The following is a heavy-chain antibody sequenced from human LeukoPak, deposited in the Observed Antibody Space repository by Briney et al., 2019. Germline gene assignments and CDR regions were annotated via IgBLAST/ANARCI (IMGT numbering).Heavy chain of an antibody. V-gene: IGHV3-7*01. CDR2: IKEDGSEK. J-gene: IGHJ4*02. Sequence: GGSLRLSCVVSGFTFNSYWMNWVRQAPGKGLEWVANIKEDGSEKYYVDSVKGRFTISRDNAENTLYLQMSSLRAEDTAVYYCARVSCGSTSCYNPARRYFDYWGQGTLVTVSS. D-gene: IGHD2-2*01. CDR3: ARVSCGSTSCYNPARRYFDY. CDR1: GFTFNSYW.